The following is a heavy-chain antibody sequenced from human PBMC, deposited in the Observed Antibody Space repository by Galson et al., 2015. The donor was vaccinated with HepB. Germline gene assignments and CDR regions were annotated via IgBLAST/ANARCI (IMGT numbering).Heavy chain of an antibody. CDR3: ARGSAWSHFDY. Sequence: QSGAEVKKPGESLRISCKASGYIFISYDIHWVRQATGQGLEWMGWMNPNSGNTGYAQKFQGRVTMTRDTSISTVYMEVSSLRSDDTAVYYCARGSAWSHFDYWGQGTLVTVSS. J-gene: IGHJ4*02. D-gene: IGHD2-8*02. CDR2: MNPNSGNT. V-gene: IGHV1-8*01. CDR1: GYIFISYD.